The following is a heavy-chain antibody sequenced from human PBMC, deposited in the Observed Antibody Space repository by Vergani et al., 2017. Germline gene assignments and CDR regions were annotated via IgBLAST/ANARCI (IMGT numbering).Heavy chain of an antibody. V-gene: IGHV3-33*01. J-gene: IGHJ4*02. CDR1: GFTFSSYG. CDR2: IWYDGSNK. Sequence: QVQLVESGGGVVQPGRSLRLSCAASGFTFSSYGMHWVRQAPGKGLEWVAVIWYDGSNKYYADSVKGRFTISRDNSKNTLYLQMNSLRAEDTAVYYCARGSHVVRGVIITSYNYWGQGTLVTVSS. CDR3: ARGSHVVRGVIITSYNY. D-gene: IGHD3-10*01.